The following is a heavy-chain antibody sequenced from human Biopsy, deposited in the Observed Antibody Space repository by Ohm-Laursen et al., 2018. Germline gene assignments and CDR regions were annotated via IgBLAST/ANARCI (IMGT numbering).Heavy chain of an antibody. CDR2: IYYSGST. CDR1: DGSISSDY. D-gene: IGHD6-19*01. CDR3: ARASNSAGWPYYYFYGMDV. Sequence: SETLSLTRTVSDGSISSDYWSWIRQTPGKGLGRIGYIYYSGSTNYNPSLKSRVTISVDTSKNQFSLRLNSATAADTAVYYCARASNSAGWPYYYFYGMDVWGQGTTVTVSS. V-gene: IGHV4-59*01. J-gene: IGHJ6*02.